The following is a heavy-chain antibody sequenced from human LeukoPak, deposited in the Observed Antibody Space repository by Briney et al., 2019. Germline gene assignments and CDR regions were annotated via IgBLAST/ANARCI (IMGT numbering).Heavy chain of an antibody. CDR3: ARAKKRSGRSRNFYLDV. D-gene: IGHD1-26*01. CDR1: DDPINSGVYY. CDR2: IYTSGTT. Sequence: PSETLSLTCTVSDDPINSGVYYWIWIRPPAGKGLEWVGHIYTSGTTTHSNPSLKSRVAISLDTSKNHSSLKLSSVTAADTAVYYCARAKKRSGRSRNFYLDVWGKGTTVTVSS. V-gene: IGHV4-61*09. J-gene: IGHJ6*03.